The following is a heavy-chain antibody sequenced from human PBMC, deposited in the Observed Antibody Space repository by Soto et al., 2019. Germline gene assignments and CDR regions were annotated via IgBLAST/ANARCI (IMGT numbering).Heavy chain of an antibody. CDR3: ARVXXNFWSRYHYYGMDV. V-gene: IGHV1-69*06. D-gene: IGHD3-3*01. Sequence: QVRLVQSGAEVKKPGSSVKVSCEASGGTFSSYAVTWVRQAPGXXLEWMGGIIPIVTTPNYAQKFQGRLTISADKSTSTSYMELSSLRSEDTGVYYCARVXXNFWSRYHYYGMDVWGQGTTVIVSS. CDR1: GGTFSSYA. CDR2: IIPIVTTP. J-gene: IGHJ6*02.